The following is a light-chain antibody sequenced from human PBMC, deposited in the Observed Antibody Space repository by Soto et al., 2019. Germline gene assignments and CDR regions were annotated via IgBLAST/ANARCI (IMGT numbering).Light chain of an antibody. CDR2: KAS. V-gene: IGKV1-5*03. J-gene: IGKJ1*01. CDR1: QSISSW. Sequence: DIQMTQSPSTLSASVGDRVTITCRASQSISSWLAWYQQKPGKAPKVLIYKASSLESGVPSRFSGSGSGTEFTLTISSLQPDDFATYYCQQYNSYSPSWTFGQGTKVDI. CDR3: QQYNSYSPSWT.